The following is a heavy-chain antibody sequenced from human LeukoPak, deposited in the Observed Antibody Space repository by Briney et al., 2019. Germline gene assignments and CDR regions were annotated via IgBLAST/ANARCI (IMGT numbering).Heavy chain of an antibody. CDR1: GFPFSSYW. CDR3: ARVHDKIQGIKHYYYYYMDV. Sequence: GGSLRLSCAASGFPFSSYWMHWVRQAPGKGLVWVSRINTDGSSTSYADPVKGRFTISRDNAKNTLYLQMNSLRAEDTAVYYRARVHDKIQGIKHYYYYYMDVWGKGTTVTVSS. CDR2: INTDGSST. J-gene: IGHJ6*03. V-gene: IGHV3-74*01. D-gene: IGHD1-1*01.